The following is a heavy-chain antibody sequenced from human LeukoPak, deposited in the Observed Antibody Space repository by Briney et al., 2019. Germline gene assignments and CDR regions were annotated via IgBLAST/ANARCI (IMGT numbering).Heavy chain of an antibody. D-gene: IGHD4-23*01. CDR1: GFTFSDYY. V-gene: IGHV3-11*01. J-gene: IGHJ4*02. CDR3: ARERYGGNGDLDY. Sequence: PGGSLRLSCAASGFTFSDYYMSWIRQAPGKGLEWVSYISSSGSTKYYADSVKGRFTISRDNAKNSLYLQMNSLRAKDTAVYYCARERYGGNGDLDYWGQGTLVTVSS. CDR2: ISSSGSTK.